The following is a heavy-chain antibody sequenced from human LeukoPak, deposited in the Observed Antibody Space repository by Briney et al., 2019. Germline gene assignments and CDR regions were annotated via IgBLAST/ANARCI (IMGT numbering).Heavy chain of an antibody. CDR3: ARRGIAVAEDYFDY. V-gene: IGHV1-18*01. J-gene: IGHJ4*02. CDR2: TSAYNGNT. CDR1: GYTFTSYG. D-gene: IGHD6-19*01. Sequence: ASVKVSCKASGYTFTSYGISWVRQAPGQGLEWMGWTSAYNGNTNYAQKLQGRVTMTTDTSTSTAYMELRSLRSDGTAVYYCARRGIAVAEDYFDYWGQGTLVTVSS.